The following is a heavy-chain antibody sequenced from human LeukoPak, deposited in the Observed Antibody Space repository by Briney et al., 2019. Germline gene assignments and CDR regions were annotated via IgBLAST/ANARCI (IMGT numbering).Heavy chain of an antibody. CDR2: ISWNSGSI. CDR3: AKARGGGNGLGFDY. J-gene: IGHJ4*02. D-gene: IGHD4-23*01. V-gene: IGHV3-9*01. CDR1: GFTLSNYW. Sequence: PGGSPRLSCAASGFTLSNYWMHWVRQAPGKGLEWVSGISWNSGSIGYADSVKGRFTISRDNAKNSLYLQMNSLRAEDTALYYCAKARGGGNGLGFDYWGQGTLVTVSS.